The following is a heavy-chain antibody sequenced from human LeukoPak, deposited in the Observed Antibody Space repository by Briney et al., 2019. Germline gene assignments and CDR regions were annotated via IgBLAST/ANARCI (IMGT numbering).Heavy chain of an antibody. V-gene: IGHV3-13*04. CDR3: AGRRPGFPLEY. CDR1: GFPFSIYD. J-gene: IGHJ4*01. Sequence: GGSLRLSCAASGFPFSIYDMHWVRQATGKGLEWVSAIGTSGATYYPDSVKGRFAISREDAKNSLYLQMNSLRAGDTAVYYCAGRRPGFPLEYWGRGTLVTVSS. CDR2: IGTSGAT. D-gene: IGHD2-21*01.